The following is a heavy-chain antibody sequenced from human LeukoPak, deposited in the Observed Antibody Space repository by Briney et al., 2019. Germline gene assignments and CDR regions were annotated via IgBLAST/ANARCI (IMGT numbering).Heavy chain of an antibody. Sequence: ASVKVPCKASGYIFTDYYIHWVRQAPGQGLEWMGWMNCNNGGTNYAQKFRGGVTMTRDTSTSTGYMELNSLTSDDTAVYYCARDKAGAMGDFDYWGQGTLVTVSS. CDR3: ARDKAGAMGDFDY. CDR1: GYIFTDYY. CDR2: MNCNNGGT. D-gene: IGHD5-18*01. V-gene: IGHV1-2*02. J-gene: IGHJ4*02.